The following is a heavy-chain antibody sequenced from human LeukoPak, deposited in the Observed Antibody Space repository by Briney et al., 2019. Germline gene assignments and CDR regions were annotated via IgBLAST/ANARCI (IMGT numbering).Heavy chain of an antibody. CDR2: ISWNSRSI. CDR3: AKDILRFGEPQSPDY. J-gene: IGHJ4*02. Sequence: GRSLRLSCAASRFTFDDYAMHWVRQAPGKGLEWVSGISWNSRSIGYADSVKGRFTISRDNAKNSLYLQMNSLRAEDTALYYCAKDILRFGEPQSPDYWGQGTLVTVSS. V-gene: IGHV3-9*01. D-gene: IGHD3-10*01. CDR1: RFTFDDYA.